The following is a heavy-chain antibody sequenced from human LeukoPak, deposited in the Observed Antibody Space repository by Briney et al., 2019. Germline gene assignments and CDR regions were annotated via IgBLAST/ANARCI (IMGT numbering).Heavy chain of an antibody. CDR2: ISYDGSNK. CDR1: GFTFSSYA. D-gene: IGHD6-19*01. Sequence: GGSLRLSCAASGFTFSSYAMHWVRQAPGKGLEWVAVISYDGSNKYYADSVKGRFTISRDNSKNTLYLQMNSLRAEDTAVYYCARGPSSGWYEGYWGQGTLVTVSS. J-gene: IGHJ4*02. CDR3: ARGPSSGWYEGY. V-gene: IGHV3-30*04.